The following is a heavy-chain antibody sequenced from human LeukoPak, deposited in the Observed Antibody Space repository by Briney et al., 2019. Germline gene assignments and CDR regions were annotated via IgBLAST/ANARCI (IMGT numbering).Heavy chain of an antibody. D-gene: IGHD1-26*01. CDR2: IWYDGSNK. CDR3: ARGNSGSYPMDY. V-gene: IGHV3-33*01. J-gene: IGHJ4*02. Sequence: GRSLRLSCAASGFTFSSYGMHWVRQAPGKGLEWVAVIWYDGSNKYYADSVKGRFTISRDNSKNTLYLQMNSLRAEDTAVYYCARGNSGSYPMDYWGQGTLVTVSS. CDR1: GFTFSSYG.